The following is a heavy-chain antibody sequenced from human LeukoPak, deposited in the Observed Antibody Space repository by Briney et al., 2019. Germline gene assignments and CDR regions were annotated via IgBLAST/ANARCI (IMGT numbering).Heavy chain of an antibody. CDR1: GGSISSSDW. CDR2: INHSGST. CDR3: ARVRCSGGSCFYFDY. D-gene: IGHD2-15*01. V-gene: IGHV4-4*02. J-gene: IGHJ4*02. Sequence: SGTLSLTCAVSGGSISSSDWWTWVRQPPGEGLEWIGEINHSGSTNYNPSLKSRVTISVDKSKNQFSLGLTSVTAADTAVYYCARVRCSGGSCFYFDYWGQGALVTVS.